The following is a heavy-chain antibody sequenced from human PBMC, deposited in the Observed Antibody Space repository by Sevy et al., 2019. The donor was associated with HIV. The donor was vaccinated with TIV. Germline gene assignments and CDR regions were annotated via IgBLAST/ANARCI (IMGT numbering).Heavy chain of an antibody. D-gene: IGHD1-26*01. Sequence: ASVKVSCKASGYTFTSYYIHWVRQAPGQGLEWMGIINPSGGTTNYAQKFQGRVTMTRDTSTSTVYMERSSLRSEDTAVFYCARGYRAERYFDYWGQGTLVTVSS. CDR2: INPSGGTT. V-gene: IGHV1-46*01. CDR3: ARGYRAERYFDY. CDR1: GYTFTSYY. J-gene: IGHJ4*02.